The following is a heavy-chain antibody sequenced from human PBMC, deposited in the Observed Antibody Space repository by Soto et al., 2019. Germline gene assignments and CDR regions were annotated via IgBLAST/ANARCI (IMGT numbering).Heavy chain of an antibody. CDR2: ISPYSGNT. J-gene: IGHJ3*02. V-gene: IGHV1-18*01. CDR3: ARGGTSTYYYDAFDI. Sequence: QVRLVQSGAEVKKPGASVKVSCKASGYTFSSFRINWVRQAPGQGLEWMGWISPYSGNTNYAQKLQGRVTMSTDTSTRTAYMEVRSLRSDDTAVYYCARGGTSTYYYDAFDIWGQGTVVTVSS. CDR1: GYTFSSFR. D-gene: IGHD3-22*01.